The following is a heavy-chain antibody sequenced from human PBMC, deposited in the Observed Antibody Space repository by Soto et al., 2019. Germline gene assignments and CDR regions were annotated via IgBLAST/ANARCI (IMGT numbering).Heavy chain of an antibody. V-gene: IGHV4-30-4*01. Sequence: QVQLQESGPGLVKPSQTLSLTCSVSGVPVSSGDYYWTWIRQPPGKGLEWVGYIYHSGSSYKNPSLKSRVPISLDMSKNQFSLKLSSVTAADTAVYFCARAIGRGYFYYAMDVWGQGTTVTVS. CDR1: GVPVSSGDYY. CDR2: IYHSGSS. D-gene: IGHD2-2*03. CDR3: ARAIGRGYFYYAMDV. J-gene: IGHJ6*02.